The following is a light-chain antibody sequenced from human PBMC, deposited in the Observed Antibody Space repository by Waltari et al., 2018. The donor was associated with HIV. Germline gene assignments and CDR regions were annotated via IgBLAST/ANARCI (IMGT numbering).Light chain of an antibody. CDR2: GNS. CDR1: SSHIGSGSA. V-gene: IGLV1-40*01. CDR3: QSYDSNLSGL. Sequence: QSELTQPPSVSAAPGQRVNISCTGSSSHIGSGSALHWYQQVPGRAPKVVIYGNSNRPSGVPDRFSGSKSGSSASLVITGLQSEDEADYYCQSYDSNLSGLFGGGTKVTVL. J-gene: IGLJ2*01.